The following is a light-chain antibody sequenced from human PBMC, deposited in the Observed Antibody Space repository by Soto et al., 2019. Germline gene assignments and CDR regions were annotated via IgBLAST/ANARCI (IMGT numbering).Light chain of an antibody. CDR3: QLHNSYSDP. Sequence: DIQMTQSPSTLSAFVGDRVTITCRASQSVSSWLAWYQQKPGKAPKLLIYKASSLQSGVPSRFSGHGSGTQFTLTIHSLQPDDFATYYCQLHNSYSDPFGQATKLEIK. J-gene: IGKJ2*01. CDR2: KAS. CDR1: QSVSSW. V-gene: IGKV1-5*03.